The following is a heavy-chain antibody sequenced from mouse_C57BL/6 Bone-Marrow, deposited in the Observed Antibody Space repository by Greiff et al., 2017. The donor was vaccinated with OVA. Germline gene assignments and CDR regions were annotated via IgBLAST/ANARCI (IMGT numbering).Heavy chain of an antibody. V-gene: IGHV10-3*01. CDR1: GFTFNTYA. Sequence: EVQRVESGGGLVQPKGSLKLSCAASGFTFNTYAMHWVRQAPGKGLEWVARIRSKSSNYATYYADSVKDRFTISRDDSQSMLYLQMNNLKTEDTAMYYCVRDSLLRSLMDYWGQGTSVTVSS. D-gene: IGHD1-1*01. J-gene: IGHJ4*01. CDR2: IRSKSSNYAT. CDR3: VRDSLLRSLMDY.